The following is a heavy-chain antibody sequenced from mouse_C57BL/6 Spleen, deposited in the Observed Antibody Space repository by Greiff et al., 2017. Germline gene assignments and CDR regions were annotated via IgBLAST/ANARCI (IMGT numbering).Heavy chain of an antibody. D-gene: IGHD1-1*01. J-gene: IGHJ2*01. CDR2: IYPRSGNT. CDR1: GYTFTSYG. CDR3: ARHTTTVVAKDY. Sequence: QVQLQQSGAELARPGASVKLSCKASGYTFTSYGISWVKQRTGQGLEWIGEIYPRSGNTYYNEKFKGKATLTADKSSSTAYMELRSLTSGDSAVYFCARHTTTVVAKDYWGQGTTLTVSS. V-gene: IGHV1-81*01.